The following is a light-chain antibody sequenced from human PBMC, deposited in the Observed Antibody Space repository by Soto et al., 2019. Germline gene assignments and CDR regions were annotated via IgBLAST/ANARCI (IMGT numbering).Light chain of an antibody. CDR2: DVS. CDR1: SSDVGGYNY. CDR3: SSYTSSSTLWV. V-gene: IGLV2-14*01. J-gene: IGLJ3*02. Sequence: QSALTQPASVSGSPGQSITISCTGTSSDVGGYNYVSWYQQHPGKAPKLMIYDVSNRPSGVSNRFSGSKSGNPASLTISGLLAEDEADYYCSSYTSSSTLWVFGGGTKLTVL.